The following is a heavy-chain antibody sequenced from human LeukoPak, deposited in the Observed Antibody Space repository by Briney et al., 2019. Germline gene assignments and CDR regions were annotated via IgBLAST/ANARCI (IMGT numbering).Heavy chain of an antibody. Sequence: SETLSLTCTVSGGSISSYYWSWIRQPPGKGLEWIGYIYYSGSTNYNPSLKSRVTISVDTSKNQFSLKLSSVTAADTAVYYCARPRTPYGSGSYYGYWGQGTLVTVSS. J-gene: IGHJ4*02. D-gene: IGHD3-10*01. CDR2: IYYSGST. V-gene: IGHV4-59*12. CDR1: GGSISSYY. CDR3: ARPRTPYGSGSYYGY.